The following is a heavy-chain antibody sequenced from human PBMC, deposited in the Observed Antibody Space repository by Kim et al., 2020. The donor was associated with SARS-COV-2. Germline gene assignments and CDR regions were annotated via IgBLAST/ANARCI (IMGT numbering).Heavy chain of an antibody. J-gene: IGHJ5*02. CDR2: INWNGGST. CDR1: GFTFDDYG. CDR3: ARGGAGGDYGDNWFDP. V-gene: IGHV3-20*04. D-gene: IGHD4-17*01. Sequence: GGSLRLSCAASGFTFDDYGMSWVRQAPGKGLEWVSGINWNGGSTGYADSVKGRFTISRDNAKNSLYLQMNSLRAEDTALYYCARGGAGGDYGDNWFDPWGQGTLVTVSS.